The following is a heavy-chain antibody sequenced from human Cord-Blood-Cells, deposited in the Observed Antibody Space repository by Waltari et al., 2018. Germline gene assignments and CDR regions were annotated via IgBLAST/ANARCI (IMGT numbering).Heavy chain of an antibody. Sequence: QVQLQQWGAGLLKPSETLSLTCAVYGGSFSGYYWSRIRQPPGKGLEWIGEINHSGSTNYNPSLKSRVTISVDTSKNQFSLKLSSVTAADTAVYYCARTLHCSGGSCYSMDYWGQGTLVTVSS. CDR1: GGSFSGYY. CDR3: ARTLHCSGGSCYSMDY. J-gene: IGHJ4*02. D-gene: IGHD2-15*01. V-gene: IGHV4-34*01. CDR2: INHSGST.